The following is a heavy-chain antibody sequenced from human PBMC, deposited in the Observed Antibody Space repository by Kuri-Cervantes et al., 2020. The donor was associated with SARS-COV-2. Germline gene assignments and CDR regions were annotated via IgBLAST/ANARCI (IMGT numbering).Heavy chain of an antibody. J-gene: IGHJ4*02. CDR2: IYYSGST. CDR3: ARGNSSSGFDY. V-gene: IGHV4-61*01. D-gene: IGHD6-6*01. CDR1: GGSVSSGSYY. Sequence: GSLRLSCTVSGGSVSSGSYYWSWIRQPPGKGLEWIGYIYYSGSTNYNPSPKSRVTISVDTSKNQFSLKLSSVTAADTAVYYCARGNSSSGFDYWGQGTLVTVSS.